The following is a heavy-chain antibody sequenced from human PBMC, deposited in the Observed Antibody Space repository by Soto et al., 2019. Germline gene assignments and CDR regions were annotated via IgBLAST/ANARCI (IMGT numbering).Heavy chain of an antibody. J-gene: IGHJ5*02. V-gene: IGHV4-39*07. CDR2: IYYSGSA. CDR1: GGSISISSYY. D-gene: IGHD3-16*02. CDR3: ESLDILWGSYSYGWFDT. Sequence: PSETLSLTFTVSGGSISISSYYWGLIRQPPXKGLEWIGSIYYSGSAYYNNHLKSRVTLQVDTSKNKFSLKMSYLNAADTAVYYCESLDILWGSYSYGWFDTWGQGTLVTVSS.